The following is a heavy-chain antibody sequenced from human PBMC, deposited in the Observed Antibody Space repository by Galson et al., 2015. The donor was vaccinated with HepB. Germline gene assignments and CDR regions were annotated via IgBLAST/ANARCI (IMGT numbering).Heavy chain of an antibody. Sequence: SLRLSCAASGFTFGSTAMTWVRQAPGKGLEWVSGISANGGSRFYAESVKGRFTISRDNSKNTLSFQMNSLRAEDTAVYYCAKGYGLFDLWGQGTLVTLSS. V-gene: IGHV3-23*01. CDR3: AKGYGLFDL. CDR1: GFTFGSTA. J-gene: IGHJ5*02. D-gene: IGHD4-17*01. CDR2: ISANGGSR.